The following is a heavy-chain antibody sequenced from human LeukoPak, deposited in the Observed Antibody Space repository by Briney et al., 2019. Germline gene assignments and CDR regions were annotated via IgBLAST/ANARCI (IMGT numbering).Heavy chain of an antibody. Sequence: PGGSLRLSCAASGFTFSSYSMNWVRQAPGKGLEWVSYISSSSSTIYYAGSVKGRFTISRDNAKNSLYLQMNSLRAEDTAVYYCARERKQLVFNYYYYMDVWGKGTTVTVSS. CDR3: ARERKQLVFNYYYYMDV. J-gene: IGHJ6*03. CDR1: GFTFSSYS. D-gene: IGHD6-6*01. V-gene: IGHV3-48*01. CDR2: ISSSSSTI.